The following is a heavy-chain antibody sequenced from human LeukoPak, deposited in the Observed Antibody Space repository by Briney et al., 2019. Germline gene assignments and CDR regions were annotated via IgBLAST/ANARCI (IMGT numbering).Heavy chain of an antibody. CDR3: ARAWYYYDSSGYYPFDY. Sequence: GSLRLSCAASGFTFSDHYMSWIRQPPGKGLEWIGEINHSGSTNYNPSLKSRVTISVDTSKNQFSLKLSSVTAADTAVYYCARAWYYYDSSGYYPFDYWGQGTLVTVSS. J-gene: IGHJ4*02. CDR2: INHSGST. CDR1: GFTFSDHY. D-gene: IGHD3-22*01. V-gene: IGHV4-34*01.